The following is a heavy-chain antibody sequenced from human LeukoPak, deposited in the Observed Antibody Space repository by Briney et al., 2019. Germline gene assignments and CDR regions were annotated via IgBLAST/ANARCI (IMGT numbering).Heavy chain of an antibody. Sequence: GGSLRLSCAAFGIAFDKNAMTWVRRVPGKGLEWVSTISHNGVATYYADSVKGRFTISRDNSKNTLYLQMNSLRAEDTAVYYCARDSTTIGYSSTSGDYYYGMDVWGQGTTVTVSS. CDR1: GIAFDKNA. D-gene: IGHD6-19*01. J-gene: IGHJ6*02. CDR2: ISHNGVAT. V-gene: IGHV3-23*01. CDR3: ARDSTTIGYSSTSGDYYYGMDV.